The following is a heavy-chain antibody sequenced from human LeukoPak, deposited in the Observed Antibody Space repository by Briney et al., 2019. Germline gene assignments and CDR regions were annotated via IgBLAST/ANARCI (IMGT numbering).Heavy chain of an antibody. D-gene: IGHD3-3*01. CDR2: IIPIFGQA. V-gene: IGHV1-69*01. J-gene: IGHJ4*02. CDR1: GGTFSSYA. Sequence: SVKVSCKASGGTFSSYAISWVRQAPGQGLEWMGGIIPIFGQANYAQKFQGRVTITADESTSTAYMELSSLRSEDTAVYYCARGSQDSPDYDFWSGSTTYFDYWGQGTLVTVSS. CDR3: ARGSQDSPDYDFWSGSTTYFDY.